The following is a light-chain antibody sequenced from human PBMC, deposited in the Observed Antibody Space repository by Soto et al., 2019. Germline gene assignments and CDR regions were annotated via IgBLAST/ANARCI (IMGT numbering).Light chain of an antibody. CDR2: DVS. J-gene: IGLJ2*01. Sequence: QSALTQPRSVSGSPGQSVTISCTGTSSDVGAYNYVSWYQHHPGKAPKVMIYDVSERPSGVPDRFSGSKSDNKASLTISGLQAEDEADYYCCSSAGSYSGVFGGGTKVTVL. CDR3: CSSAGSYSGV. CDR1: SSDVGAYNY. V-gene: IGLV2-11*01.